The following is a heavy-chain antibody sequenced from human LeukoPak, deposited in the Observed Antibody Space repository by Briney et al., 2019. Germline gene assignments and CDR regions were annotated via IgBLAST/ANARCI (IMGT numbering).Heavy chain of an antibody. CDR1: GFTFSSYA. V-gene: IGHV3-23*01. D-gene: IGHD5-18*01. CDR3: AKDPSVSGRLWLRSGSYFDY. Sequence: QSGGSLRLSCAASGFTFSSYAMSWVRQAPGKGLEWVSAISGSGGSTYYADSVKGRLTISRDNSKNTLYLQMNSLRAEDTAVYYCAKDPSVSGRLWLRSGSYFDYWGQGTLVTVSS. J-gene: IGHJ4*02. CDR2: ISGSGGST.